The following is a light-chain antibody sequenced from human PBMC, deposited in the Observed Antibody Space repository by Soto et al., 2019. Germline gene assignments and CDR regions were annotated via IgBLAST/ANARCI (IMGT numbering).Light chain of an antibody. J-gene: IGKJ5*01. CDR2: GAS. V-gene: IGKV3-20*01. Sequence: EIVLTQSPGTLSLSPGERATLSCRASQSVSSSDLVWYQQKPGQAPRLLIYGASSRATGIPDRFSGSGSGTDFTLTISRLEREDVAVYYCQQYGSSPITFGQGTRLEIK. CDR1: QSVSSSD. CDR3: QQYGSSPIT.